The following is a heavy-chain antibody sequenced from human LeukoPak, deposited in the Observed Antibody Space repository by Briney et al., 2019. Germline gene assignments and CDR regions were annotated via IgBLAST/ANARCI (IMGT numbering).Heavy chain of an antibody. CDR2: INTNTGNP. D-gene: IGHD1-14*01. CDR1: GGTFSSYA. Sequence: ASVKVSCKASGGTFSSYAFHWVRQAPGQGLEWMGGINTNTGNPMYAQGFTGRFVFSLDTSVSTAYLQISSLKAEDTAVYYCARVSPYKSGAFDIWGQGTMVTVSS. CDR3: ARVSPYKSGAFDI. V-gene: IGHV7-4-1*02. J-gene: IGHJ3*02.